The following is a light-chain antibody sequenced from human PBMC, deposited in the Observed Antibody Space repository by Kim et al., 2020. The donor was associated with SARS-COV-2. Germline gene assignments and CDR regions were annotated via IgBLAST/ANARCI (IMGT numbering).Light chain of an antibody. CDR1: QSIERW. J-gene: IGKJ1*01. V-gene: IGKV1-5*03. CDR2: KSS. CDR3: QQYYTWT. Sequence: DIQMTQSPSTLSASVGDTVTITCRASQSIERWVAWYQQKPGRAPKLLIYKSSILEPGVPSKFSGSGFGTEFTLTIAGLQPDDSATYYCQQYYTWTFGQGTKVDIK.